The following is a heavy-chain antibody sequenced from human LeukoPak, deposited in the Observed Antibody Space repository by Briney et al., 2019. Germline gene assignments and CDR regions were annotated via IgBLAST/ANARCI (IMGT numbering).Heavy chain of an antibody. CDR2: ISAYNGNT. CDR1: GGTFSSYG. V-gene: IGHV1-18*01. D-gene: IGHD2-15*01. CDR3: ASQGYCSGGSCYEN. J-gene: IGHJ4*02. Sequence: ASVKVSCKASGGTFSSYGISWVRQAPGQGLEWMGWISAYNGNTNYAQKLQGRVTMTTDTSTSTAYMELRSLRSDDTAVYYCASQGYCSGGSCYENWGQGTLVTVSS.